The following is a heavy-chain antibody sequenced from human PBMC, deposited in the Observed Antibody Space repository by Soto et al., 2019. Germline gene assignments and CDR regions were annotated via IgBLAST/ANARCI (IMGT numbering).Heavy chain of an antibody. CDR1: GFSLSNARMG. D-gene: IGHD3-3*01. J-gene: IGHJ4*02. V-gene: IGHV2-26*01. Sequence: QVTLKESGPVLVKPTETLTLTCTVSGFSLSNARMGVSWIRQPPGKALEWLAHIFSNDEKSYSTSLKSRLTISKDTSKSQVVLTMTNMDPVDTATYYCARSRGLRFLEWLVYFDYWGQGTLVTVSS. CDR3: ARSRGLRFLEWLVYFDY. CDR2: IFSNDEK.